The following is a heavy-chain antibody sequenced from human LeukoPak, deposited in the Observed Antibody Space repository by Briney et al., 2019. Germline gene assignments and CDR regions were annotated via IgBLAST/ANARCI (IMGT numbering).Heavy chain of an antibody. CDR2: IIPIFGTA. J-gene: IGHJ4*02. CDR3: ARPARPHSGSYPSVY. D-gene: IGHD1-26*01. CDR1: GGTFSSYA. V-gene: IGHV1-69*13. Sequence: SVKVSCKASGGTFSSYAISWVRQAPGQGLEWMGGIIPIFGTANYAQKFQGRVTITADESTSTAYMELSSLRSEDTAVYYCARPARPHSGSYPSVYWGQGTLVTVSS.